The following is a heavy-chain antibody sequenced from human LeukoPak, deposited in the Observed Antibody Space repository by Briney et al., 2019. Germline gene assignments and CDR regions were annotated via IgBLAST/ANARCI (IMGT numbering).Heavy chain of an antibody. CDR2: ISYDGSNK. J-gene: IGHJ4*02. D-gene: IGHD3/OR15-3a*01. V-gene: IGHV3-30*04. CDR3: ARWGSIPPLDRYEEDY. Sequence: GGSLRLSCAASGFTFSSYAMHWVRQAPGKGLEWVAVISYDGSNKYYADSVKGRFTISRDNSKNTLYLQMNSLRAEDTAVYYCARWGSIPPLDRYEEDYWGQGTLVTVSS. CDR1: GFTFSSYA.